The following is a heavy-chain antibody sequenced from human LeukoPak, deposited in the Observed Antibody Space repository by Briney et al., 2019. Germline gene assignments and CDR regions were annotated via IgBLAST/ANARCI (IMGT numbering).Heavy chain of an antibody. Sequence: PSETLSLTCTVSGGSISSSSYYWGWIRQPPGKGLEWIGSIYYSGSTNYNPSLKSRVTISVDTSKNQFSLKLSSVTAADTAVYYCARANRYSSSWVDPWGQGTLVTVSS. CDR1: GGSISSSSYY. D-gene: IGHD6-13*01. V-gene: IGHV4-39*07. J-gene: IGHJ5*02. CDR3: ARANRYSSSWVDP. CDR2: IYYSGST.